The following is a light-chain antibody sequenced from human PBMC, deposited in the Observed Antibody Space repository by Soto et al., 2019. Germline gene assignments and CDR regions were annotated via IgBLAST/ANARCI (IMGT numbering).Light chain of an antibody. CDR2: DSS. J-gene: IGKJ2*01. Sequence: EIVMTQSPATLSVSPGERATLSCRASQNVNNKLAWYQQKPGQAPRLIIYDSSSRATGIPARFSGSGSGTEFNLTISSLQSEDFAVYYCQQYNNWPPVYTFGLGTKLEIK. CDR3: QQYNNWPPVYT. V-gene: IGKV3D-15*01. CDR1: QNVNNK.